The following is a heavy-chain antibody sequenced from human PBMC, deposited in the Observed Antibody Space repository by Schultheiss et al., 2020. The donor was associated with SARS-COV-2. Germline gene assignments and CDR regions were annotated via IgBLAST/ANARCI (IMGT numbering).Heavy chain of an antibody. D-gene: IGHD3-22*01. V-gene: IGHV3-11*05. J-gene: IGHJ3*02. CDR2: VSGDSRYM. CDR3: ARAATMIVGRGAFDI. CDR1: GFTFSDYY. Sequence: GGSLRLSCAASGFTFSDYYMSWIRQAPGKGLEWVSFVSGDSRYMYYADSVKGRFTISRDNSKNSLYLQMNSLRAEDTALYYCARAATMIVGRGAFDIWGQGTMVTVSS.